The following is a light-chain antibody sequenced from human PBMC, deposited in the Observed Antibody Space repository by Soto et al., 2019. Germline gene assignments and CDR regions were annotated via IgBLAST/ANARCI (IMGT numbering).Light chain of an antibody. CDR2: RNN. J-gene: IGLJ2*01. CDR1: SSNIGSNY. CDR3: ASWDDSLSGVV. Sequence: QAVVTQPSLASGTPGQRVTISCSGSSSNIGSNYVYWYQQLPGTAPKLLIYRNNQRPSGVPDRFSGSKSGTSASLAISGLRSEDEADYYCASWDDSLSGVVFGGGTKLTVL. V-gene: IGLV1-47*01.